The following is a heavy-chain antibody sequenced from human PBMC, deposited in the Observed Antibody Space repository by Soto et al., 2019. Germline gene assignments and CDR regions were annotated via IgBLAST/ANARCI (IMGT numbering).Heavy chain of an antibody. V-gene: IGHV2-5*01. CDR2: IYCHDDK. J-gene: IGHJ4*02. CDR3: AHTRMVGTSPSASYFDY. CDR1: GFSVSTRAVG. D-gene: IGHD1-26*01. Sequence: SGPTLVNLTQICTLSYTFSGFSVSTRAVGVGGIGQPPGKALEWLALIYCHDDKRCRPSRKRRLTITRGTAKNQVVLRMTKMDPVDTATYFYAHTRMVGTSPSASYFDYWGQGTLVTVSS.